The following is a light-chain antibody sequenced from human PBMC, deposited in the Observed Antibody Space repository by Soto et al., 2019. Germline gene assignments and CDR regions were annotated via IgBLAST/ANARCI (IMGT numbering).Light chain of an antibody. CDR2: AAS. CDR3: QQSYSTRLT. V-gene: IGKV1-39*01. J-gene: IGKJ1*01. CDR1: QSISRY. Sequence: DIQMTQSPSSLSASVGDRVTITCRARQSISRYLNWYQQKPGKAPDLLIYAASSLQSGVPARFSGSGSGTEFALTVSSLLPEDFASYYCQQSYSTRLTFGQGTKVDIK.